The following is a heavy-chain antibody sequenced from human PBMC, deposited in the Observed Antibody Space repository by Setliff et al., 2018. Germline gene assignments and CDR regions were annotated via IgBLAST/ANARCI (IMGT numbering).Heavy chain of an antibody. V-gene: IGHV4-61*09. CDR3: ARAYSTSSYYYMDV. D-gene: IGHD4-4*01. Sequence: SETLSLTCTVSGGSISNDSYYWSWIRQPAGKGLEWLGHIHTSGNTNYNPSLKSRVTMATDTSKNQFSLKLSSVTAADTALYYCARAYSTSSYYYMDVWGKGTTVTVSS. CDR1: GGSISNDSYY. J-gene: IGHJ6*03. CDR2: IHTSGNT.